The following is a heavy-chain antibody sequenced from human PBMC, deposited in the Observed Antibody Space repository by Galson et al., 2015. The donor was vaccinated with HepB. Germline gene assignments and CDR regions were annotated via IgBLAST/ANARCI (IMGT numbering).Heavy chain of an antibody. CDR1: GFTFSSYG. CDR3: AKDGGYYQDY. J-gene: IGHJ4*02. CDR2: ISYDGSNK. Sequence: SLRLSCAASGFTFSSYGMHWVRQAPGKGLEWVAVISYDGSNKYYADSVKGRFTISRDNSKNTLYLQMNSLRAEDTAVYYCAKDGGYYQDYWGQGTLVTVSS. D-gene: IGHD3-22*01. V-gene: IGHV3-30*18.